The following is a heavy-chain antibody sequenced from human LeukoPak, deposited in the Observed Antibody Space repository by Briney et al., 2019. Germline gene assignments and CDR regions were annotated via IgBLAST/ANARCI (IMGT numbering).Heavy chain of an antibody. CDR2: INPNSGGT. D-gene: IGHD3-16*01. Sequence: ASVKVSCKTSGYSFTGHYMRWVRQAPGQGLEWMGWINPNSGGTNYEQNFQGRVTMTRDTSSSTVYMELSSLRSDDTAVYYCARDRGPDWWGSFDSWGQGTLVTVSS. V-gene: IGHV1-2*02. CDR3: ARDRGPDWWGSFDS. J-gene: IGHJ4*02. CDR1: GYSFTGHY.